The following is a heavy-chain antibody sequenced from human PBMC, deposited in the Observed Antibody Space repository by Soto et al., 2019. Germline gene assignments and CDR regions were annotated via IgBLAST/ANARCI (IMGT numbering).Heavy chain of an antibody. CDR2: IYYSGST. CDR1: GGSISSYY. CDR3: PRLLGRGTYVPDY. D-gene: IGHD3-10*02. Sequence: QVQLQESGPGLVKPSETLSLTCTVSGGSISSYYWSWIRQSPGQGLEWIGYIYYSGSTNYDPSLMIRVTISVDTSKNQCSLKLRSVTAADTAVYYCPRLLGRGTYVPDYWGQGTLVTVSS. J-gene: IGHJ4*02. V-gene: IGHV4-59*01.